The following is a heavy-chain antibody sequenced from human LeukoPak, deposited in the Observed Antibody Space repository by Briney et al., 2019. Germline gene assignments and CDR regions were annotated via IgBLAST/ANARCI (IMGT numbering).Heavy chain of an antibody. CDR1: GYSFSSYW. Sequence: GESLKISFQGSGYSFSSYWIGWGRPMPGKGLEWMGIIYPGDSDTRYSPSFQGQVTISADNLISTAYLQWSSLKASNTATYYCARGGIVGSAFDYWGQGTLVTVSS. V-gene: IGHV5-51*01. D-gene: IGHD1-26*01. J-gene: IGHJ4*02. CDR2: IYPGDSDT. CDR3: ARGGIVGSAFDY.